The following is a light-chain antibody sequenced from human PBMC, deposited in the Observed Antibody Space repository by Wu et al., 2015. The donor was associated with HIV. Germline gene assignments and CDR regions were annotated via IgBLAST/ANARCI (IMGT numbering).Light chain of an antibody. CDR3: QQSYILPWT. CDR1: QSISSF. V-gene: IGKV1-39*01. J-gene: IGKJ1*01. Sequence: DIQMTQSPSSLSASVGDRVSITCRASQSISSFLNWYQHQPGKAPKPLIYAASSLYSGVPSRFSGSGSGTDFTLTISSPQPEDFATYYCQQSYILPWTFGQGTRVEIK. CDR2: AAS.